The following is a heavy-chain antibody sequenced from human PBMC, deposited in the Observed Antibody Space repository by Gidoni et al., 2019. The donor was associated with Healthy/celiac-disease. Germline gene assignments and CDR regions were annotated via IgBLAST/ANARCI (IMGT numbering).Heavy chain of an antibody. D-gene: IGHD3-9*01. J-gene: IGHJ4*02. Sequence: EVQLLESGGGLVQPGGSLRLSCAASGFTFSSYAMRWVRQAPGKGLEWVSAISGSGGSTYYADSVKGRFTISRDNSKNTLYLQMNSLRAEDTAVYYCAKVKSIIPYFDYWGQGTLVTVSS. CDR3: AKVKSIIPYFDY. CDR2: ISGSGGST. CDR1: GFTFSSYA. V-gene: IGHV3-23*01.